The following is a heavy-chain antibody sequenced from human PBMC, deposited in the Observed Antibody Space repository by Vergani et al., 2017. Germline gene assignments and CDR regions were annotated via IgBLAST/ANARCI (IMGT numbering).Heavy chain of an antibody. V-gene: IGHV4-39*01. CDR3: ARTESFILRYFHLAL. Sequence: QVQLKESGPGLVKPPGTLSLTCAVSGGSITSSSYYWGWIRQPPGKGLEWIGNIYHSGGAYYNPSLKGRVTISVDTSKNQFSLEVTSVTAADTAIYFCARTESFILRYFHLALWGQGALVTVSS. CDR1: GGSITSSSYY. J-gene: IGHJ4*02. CDR2: IYHSGGA. D-gene: IGHD3-9*01.